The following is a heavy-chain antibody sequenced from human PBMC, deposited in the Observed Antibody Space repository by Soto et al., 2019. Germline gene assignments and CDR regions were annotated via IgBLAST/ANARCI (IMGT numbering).Heavy chain of an antibody. D-gene: IGHD3-22*01. V-gene: IGHV4-31*03. J-gene: IGHJ4*02. CDR2: IYYSGST. CDR1: GGSISSGGCY. Sequence: SETLSLTCTVSGGSISSGGCYWSWNRQHPGKGLEWIGYIYYSGSTYYNPSLKSRVTISVDTSKNQFSLKLSSVTAADTAVYYCARGMYYYDSSGYYYTDWGQGTLVTVSS. CDR3: ARGMYYYDSSGYYYTD.